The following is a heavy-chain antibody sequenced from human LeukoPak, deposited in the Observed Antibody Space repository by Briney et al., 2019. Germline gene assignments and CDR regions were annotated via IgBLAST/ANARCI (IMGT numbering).Heavy chain of an antibody. CDR3: AREGASNGYHYGMDV. Sequence: GGSLRLSCSASGFTFSNYWMTWVRQSPGKGLEWVALISFGGSPTYYADSVRGRFTISRDNSKNTLFLQMSSLKAEDTAVYYCAREGASNGYHYGMDVWGQGTTVSVSS. V-gene: IGHV3-30*03. D-gene: IGHD5-12*01. CDR2: ISFGGSPT. CDR1: GFTFSNYW. J-gene: IGHJ6*02.